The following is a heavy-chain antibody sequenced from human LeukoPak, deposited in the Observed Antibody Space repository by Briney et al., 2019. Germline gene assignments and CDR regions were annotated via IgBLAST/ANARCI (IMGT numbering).Heavy chain of an antibody. D-gene: IGHD4-17*01. CDR2: IYTSGST. V-gene: IGHV4-4*07. Sequence: SETLSLTCTVSGGSISSYYWSWIRQPAGKGLEWIGRIYTSGSTNYNPSLKSRVTMSVDTSKNQFSLELSSVTAADTAVYYCAGGYYGAPNRLYDYWGQGTLVTVSS. J-gene: IGHJ4*02. CDR3: AGGYYGAPNRLYDY. CDR1: GGSISSYY.